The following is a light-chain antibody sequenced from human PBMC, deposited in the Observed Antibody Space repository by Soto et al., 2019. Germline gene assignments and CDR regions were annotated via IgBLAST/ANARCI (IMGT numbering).Light chain of an antibody. CDR1: SNDVGAYNY. Sequence: QSVLTQPASVSGSPGQSITISCTGTSNDVGAYNYVSWYQQHPGKAPKLIIYEVNNRPSGVSNRFSGSKSGNTASLTISGLKAEDDADYFCGSYTTSDTLVFGTGTKLTVL. V-gene: IGLV2-14*01. J-gene: IGLJ1*01. CDR2: EVN. CDR3: GSYTTSDTLV.